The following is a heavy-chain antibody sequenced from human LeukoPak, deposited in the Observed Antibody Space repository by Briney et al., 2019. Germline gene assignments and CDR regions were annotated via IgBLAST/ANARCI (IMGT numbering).Heavy chain of an antibody. Sequence: SETLSLTCTVSGGSISSGDYYWSWIRQPPGKGLEWIGYIYYSGSTYYNPSLKSRVTISVDTSKNQFSLKLSSVTAADTAVYYCARGKRGFTPFDYWGQGTLVTVSS. CDR2: IYYSGST. CDR3: ARGKRGFTPFDY. CDR1: GGSISSGDYY. D-gene: IGHD3-16*01. J-gene: IGHJ4*02. V-gene: IGHV4-30-4*08.